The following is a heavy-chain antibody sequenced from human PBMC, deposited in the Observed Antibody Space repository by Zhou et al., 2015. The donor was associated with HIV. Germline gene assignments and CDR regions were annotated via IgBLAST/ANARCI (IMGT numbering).Heavy chain of an antibody. J-gene: IGHJ4*02. Sequence: QVQLVESGGGVVQPGRSLRLSCAASGFTFSDYYMTWIRQAPGKGLEWISSISNSGTIIYYADSVKGRFTVSRDNAKNSLYLQMNSLRVEDTAVYYCARRAWVAYFDYWGQGILVTVSS. V-gene: IGHV3-11*01. CDR3: ARRAWVAYFDY. CDR1: GFTFSDYY. D-gene: IGHD2-15*01. CDR2: ISNSGTII.